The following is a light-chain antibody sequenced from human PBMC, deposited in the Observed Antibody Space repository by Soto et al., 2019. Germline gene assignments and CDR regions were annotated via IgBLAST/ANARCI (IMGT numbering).Light chain of an antibody. CDR1: QSVSSSY. J-gene: IGKJ3*01. V-gene: IGKV3-20*01. Sequence: EILLTQSPGTLSLSPGERATLSCRVSQSVSSSYLAWYQQKPGQAPRLLIYGASTRATDIPDRFSGSGSGTDFTLTISKLEPEDFAVYYCQQYGSSPLFTFGRGTKVEI. CDR2: GAS. CDR3: QQYGSSPLFT.